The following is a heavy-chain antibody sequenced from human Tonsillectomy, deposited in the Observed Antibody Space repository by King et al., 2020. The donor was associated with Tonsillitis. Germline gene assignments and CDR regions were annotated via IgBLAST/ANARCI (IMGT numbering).Heavy chain of an antibody. Sequence: EEQLVQSGGGLVKPGGSLRLSCAASGFTFSSYSMNWVRQAPGKGLEWVSSISSSSSYIYYADSVKGRFTISRDNAKNSLYLQMNSLRAEDTAVYYCAREEYSSGWYVGYYFDYWGQGTLVTVSS. CDR3: AREEYSSGWYVGYYFDY. CDR2: ISSSSSYI. CDR1: GFTFSSYS. V-gene: IGHV3-21*01. D-gene: IGHD6-19*01. J-gene: IGHJ4*02.